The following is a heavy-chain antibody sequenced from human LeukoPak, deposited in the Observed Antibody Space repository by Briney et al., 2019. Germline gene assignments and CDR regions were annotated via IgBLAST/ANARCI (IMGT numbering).Heavy chain of an antibody. D-gene: IGHD5-12*01. V-gene: IGHV4-39*02. CDR3: AREDLSGYEYGDY. Sequence: SETLSLTCTVSGGSISSSSHFWGWIRQPPGKGLEWIGSIYYSGRTFYNPSLRSRVTISVDTSKNQFSLRLSSVTAADTAVYYCAREDLSGYEYGDYWGQGTRVTVSS. CDR1: GGSISSSSHF. CDR2: IYYSGRT. J-gene: IGHJ4*02.